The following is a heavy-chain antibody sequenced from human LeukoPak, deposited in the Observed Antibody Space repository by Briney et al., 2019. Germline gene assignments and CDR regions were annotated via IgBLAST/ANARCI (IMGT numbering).Heavy chain of an antibody. CDR1: GFTVSSNY. Sequence: GGSRRLSCAASGFTVSSNYMSWVRQAPGKGLEWVSVIYSGGSTYYADSVKGRFTISRDNSKNTLYLQMNSLRAEDTAVYYCATHFWSGYYPPLWGQGTLVTVSS. V-gene: IGHV3-53*01. J-gene: IGHJ4*02. CDR2: IYSGGST. D-gene: IGHD3-3*02. CDR3: ATHFWSGYYPPL.